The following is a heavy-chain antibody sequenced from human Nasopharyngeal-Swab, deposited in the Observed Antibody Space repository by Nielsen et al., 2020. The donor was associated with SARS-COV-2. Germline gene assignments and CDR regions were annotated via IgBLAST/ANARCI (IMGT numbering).Heavy chain of an antibody. D-gene: IGHD2-21*01. Sequence: GGSMWLSCVASGFVFSGYDINWVRQAYGKGLEWVGRIGDKAHNYATTYAASVKGMFTISRDDSKNTAFLQMDSLNTEDTALYYCTTDYSFDYWGQGTLVTVAS. V-gene: IGHV3-73*01. CDR2: IGDKAHNYAT. CDR1: GFVFSGYD. CDR3: TTDYSFDY. J-gene: IGHJ4*02.